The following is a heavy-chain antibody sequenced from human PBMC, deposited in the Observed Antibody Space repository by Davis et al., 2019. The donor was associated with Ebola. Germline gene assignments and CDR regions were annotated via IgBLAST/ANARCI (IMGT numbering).Heavy chain of an antibody. CDR3: ARDVVVVAARLFDY. J-gene: IGHJ4*02. CDR1: GFTFSSYW. D-gene: IGHD2-15*01. V-gene: IGHV3-48*01. Sequence: GGSLRLSCAASGFTFSSYWMNWVRQAPGKGLEWVSYISSSSSTIYYADSVKGRFTISRDNSKNTLYLQMHSLRAEDTAVYYCARDVVVVAARLFDYWGQGTLVTVSS. CDR2: ISSSSSTI.